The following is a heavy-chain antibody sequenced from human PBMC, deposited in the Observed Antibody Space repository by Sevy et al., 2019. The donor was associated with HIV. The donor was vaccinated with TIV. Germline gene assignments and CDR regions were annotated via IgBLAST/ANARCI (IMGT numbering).Heavy chain of an antibody. CDR3: ARCGLGYCSSTSCYCTSSYNWFDP. Sequence: ASVKVPCKASGYTFTGYYMHWVRQAPGQGLEWMGWINPNSGGTNYAQKFQGRVTMTRDTSISTAYMELSRLRSDDTAVYYCARCGLGYCSSTSCYCTSSYNWFDPWGQGTLVTVSS. J-gene: IGHJ5*02. V-gene: IGHV1-2*02. CDR1: GYTFTGYY. D-gene: IGHD2-2*01. CDR2: INPNSGGT.